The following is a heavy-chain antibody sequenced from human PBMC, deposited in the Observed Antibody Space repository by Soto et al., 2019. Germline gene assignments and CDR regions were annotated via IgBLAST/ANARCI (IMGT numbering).Heavy chain of an antibody. CDR3: ARDGTLMEYSGYLPDDYYYGMDV. CDR2: INPSGGST. Sequence: ASVKVSCKASGYTFTSYYMHWVRQAPGQGLEWMGIINPSGGSTSYAQKFQGRVTMTRDTSTSTVYMELSSLRSEDTAVYYCARDGTLMEYSGYLPDDYYYGMDVWGQGTTVTVSS. V-gene: IGHV1-46*01. CDR1: GYTFTSYY. J-gene: IGHJ6*02. D-gene: IGHD5-12*01.